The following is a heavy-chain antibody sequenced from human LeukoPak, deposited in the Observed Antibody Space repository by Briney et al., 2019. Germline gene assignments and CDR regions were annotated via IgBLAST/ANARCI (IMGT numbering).Heavy chain of an antibody. V-gene: IGHV3-7*03. J-gene: IGHJ6*02. CDR1: GFTFSSYW. D-gene: IGHD4-11*01. Sequence: GGSLRLSCAASGFTFSSYWMSWVRQAPGKGLEWVANIKQDGSEKYYVDSVKGRFTISRDNAKNSLYLQMNSLRAEDTAVYYCARHWGPTVTYYYGMDVWAKGPRSPSP. CDR3: ARHWGPTVTYYYGMDV. CDR2: IKQDGSEK.